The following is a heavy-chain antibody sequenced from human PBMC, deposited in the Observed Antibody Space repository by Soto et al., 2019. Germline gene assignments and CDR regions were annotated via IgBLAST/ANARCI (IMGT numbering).Heavy chain of an antibody. J-gene: IGHJ6*02. CDR2: IWYDGSNK. V-gene: IGHV3-33*01. CDR3: ARLMGPNYYDSSGYYYDYYYGMDV. Sequence: WGSLRLSCAASGFTFSSYGMHWVRQAPGKGLEWVAVIWYDGSNKYYADSVKGRFTISRDNSKNTLYLQMKSLRAEDTAVYYCARLMGPNYYDSSGYYYDYYYGMDVWGQGTTVTVSS. CDR1: GFTFSSYG. D-gene: IGHD3-22*01.